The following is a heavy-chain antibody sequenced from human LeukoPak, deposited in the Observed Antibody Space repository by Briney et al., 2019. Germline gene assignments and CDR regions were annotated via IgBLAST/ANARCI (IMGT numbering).Heavy chain of an antibody. CDR1: GFTFNNNR. J-gene: IGHJ4*02. V-gene: IGHV3-48*03. D-gene: IGHD6-19*01. CDR3: ARGLAVSSNY. Sequence: GGSLRLSCAASGFTFNNNRVNWVRQAPGKGLEWLSYISNSGNTMYYADSVKGRFTISRDNAKNSVYLQMNSLRAEDTGVYYSARGLAVSSNYWGQGTLVTVAS. CDR2: ISNSGNTM.